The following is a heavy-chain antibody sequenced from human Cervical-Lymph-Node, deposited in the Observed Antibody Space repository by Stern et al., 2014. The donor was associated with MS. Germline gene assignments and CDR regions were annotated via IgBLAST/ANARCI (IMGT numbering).Heavy chain of an antibody. J-gene: IGHJ6*02. CDR3: ARPWGMDV. CDR1: GFTFSNYG. CDR2: IWYDGSSK. Sequence: VQLVESGGGVLQPGRSLRLSCAASGFTFSNYGMHWVRQAPGKGLEWVAVIWYDGSSKYYADSVKGRFTISRDNSKNTLYLPMNSLRVEDTAVYYCARPWGMDVWGQGTTVTVSS. V-gene: IGHV3-33*01.